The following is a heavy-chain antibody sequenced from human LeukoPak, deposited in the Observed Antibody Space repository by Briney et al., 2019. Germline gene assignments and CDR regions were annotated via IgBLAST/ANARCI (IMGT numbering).Heavy chain of an antibody. J-gene: IGHJ4*02. CDR1: GFTFSNYW. V-gene: IGHV3-7*03. D-gene: IGHD6-13*01. CDR3: ARANNSSWHN. CDR2: IKPDGSET. Sequence: GGSLRLSCAASGFTFSNYWMSWVRQASEKGLEWVANIKPDGSETYSVDSVKGRFTISRDNAKNSLYLQMNSLRAEDTAVYYCARANNSSWHNWGQGTLVTVSS.